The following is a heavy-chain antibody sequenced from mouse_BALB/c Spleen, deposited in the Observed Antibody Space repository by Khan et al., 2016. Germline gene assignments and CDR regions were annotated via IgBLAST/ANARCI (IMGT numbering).Heavy chain of an antibody. CDR3: MRYGNYWSFDV. CDR1: GFTFSGFW. V-gene: IGHV11-2*02. CDR2: INSDGSAI. Sequence: EVQLLETGGGLVQPGGSRGLSCEGSGFTFSGFWMSWVRQTPGKTLEWIGDINSDGSAINYAPSIKDRFTIFRDNDKSTLYMQMSNVRSEDTATYFCMRYGNYWSFDVCGAGTTVTVSS. J-gene: IGHJ1*01. D-gene: IGHD2-1*01.